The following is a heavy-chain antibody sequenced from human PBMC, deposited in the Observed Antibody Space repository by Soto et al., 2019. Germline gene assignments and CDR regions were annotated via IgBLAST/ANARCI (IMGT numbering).Heavy chain of an antibody. CDR1: EFTFSGRS. D-gene: IGHD3-10*01. V-gene: IGHV3-74*01. Sequence: EVQLVESGGGLVQPGGSLRLSCAASEFTFSGRSVHWVRQAPGKGLVWVSGIDKVGTDSTYADSVKGRFTSSRDNAENTVYLQMNSLRVEVTAVYYCARGWFGPDVWGKGTTVTVSS. CDR2: IDKVGTDS. CDR3: ARGWFGPDV. J-gene: IGHJ6*03.